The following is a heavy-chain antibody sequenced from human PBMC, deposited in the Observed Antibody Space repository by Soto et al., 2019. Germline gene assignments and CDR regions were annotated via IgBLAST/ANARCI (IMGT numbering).Heavy chain of an antibody. CDR1: GGSFSGYY. V-gene: IGHV4-34*01. J-gene: IGHJ4*02. D-gene: IGHD3-22*01. CDR3: AIHSVYYYDSSGYHGHYFDY. Sequence: ETLSLTCAVYGGSFSGYYWSWIRQPPGKGLEWIGEINHSGSTNYNPSLKSRVTISVDTSKNQFSLKLSSVTAADTAVYYCAIHSVYYYDSSGYHGHYFDYCGQGTLVTVSS. CDR2: INHSGST.